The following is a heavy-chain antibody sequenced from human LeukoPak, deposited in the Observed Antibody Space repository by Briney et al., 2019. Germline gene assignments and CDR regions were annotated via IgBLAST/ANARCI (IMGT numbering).Heavy chain of an antibody. CDR1: GFTFSSYA. CDR2: ISGSGGST. J-gene: IGHJ4*02. D-gene: IGHD6-19*01. Sequence: GGSLRLSCAASGFTFSSYAMSWVRQAPRKGLEWVSAISGSGGSTYYADSVKGRFTISRDNSKNTLYLQMNSLRAEDTAVYYCAKDLGEWLVHFWGQGTLVTVSS. CDR3: AKDLGEWLVHF. V-gene: IGHV3-23*01.